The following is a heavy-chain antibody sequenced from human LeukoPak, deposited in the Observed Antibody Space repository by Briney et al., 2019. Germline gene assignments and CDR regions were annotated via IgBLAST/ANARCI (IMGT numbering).Heavy chain of an antibody. CDR3: ATGFFYFYYMDV. Sequence: PGGSLRLSCVASGFRFSNYGMNWVRQAPGKGLEWVSGIIPTGSTTYYADSVKGRFTISRDNSKNTVYLHLNSLRAEDTAVYYCATGFFYFYYMDVWGKGTTVTISS. CDR2: IIPTGSTT. J-gene: IGHJ6*03. D-gene: IGHD1-1*01. CDR1: GFRFSNYG. V-gene: IGHV3-23*01.